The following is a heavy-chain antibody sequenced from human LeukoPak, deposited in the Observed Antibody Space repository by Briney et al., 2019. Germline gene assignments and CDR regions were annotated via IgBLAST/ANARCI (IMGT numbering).Heavy chain of an antibody. CDR2: IYYSGST. CDR3: ARVHSGWGSLGA. J-gene: IGHJ5*02. D-gene: IGHD6-19*01. V-gene: IGHV4-39*07. CDR1: SGSISSTSYY. Sequence: SETLSLTCSVSSGSISSTSYYWGWIRQPPGKGLEWLGSIYYSGSTYYNPSLKSRVTISVDTSKNQFFLKLTSVTAADTAVYYCARVHSGWGSLGAWGQGTLVPVSS.